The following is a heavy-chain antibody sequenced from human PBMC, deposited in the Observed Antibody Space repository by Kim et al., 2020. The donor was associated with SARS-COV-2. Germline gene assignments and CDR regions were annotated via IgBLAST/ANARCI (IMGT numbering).Heavy chain of an antibody. D-gene: IGHD4-4*01. V-gene: IGHV4-30-2*05. J-gene: IGHJ4*02. CDR3: ARIYSNYGGFDY. Sequence: YYNPSLKSRVTISVDTSKNQFSLKLSSVTAADTAVYYCARIYSNYGGFDYWGQGTLVTVSS.